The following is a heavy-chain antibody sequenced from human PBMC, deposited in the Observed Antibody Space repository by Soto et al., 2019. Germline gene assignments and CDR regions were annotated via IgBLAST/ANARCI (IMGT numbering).Heavy chain of an antibody. CDR1: GGSISSYY. Sequence: PSETLSLTCTVSGGSISSYYWSWIRQPPGKGLEWIGYIYYSGSTNYNPSLKSRVTISVDTSKNQFSLKLSSVTAADTAVYYCARVPYCGGDCYFFDYWGQGTLVTVS. CDR3: ARVPYCGGDCYFFDY. J-gene: IGHJ4*02. CDR2: IYYSGST. V-gene: IGHV4-59*01. D-gene: IGHD2-21*02.